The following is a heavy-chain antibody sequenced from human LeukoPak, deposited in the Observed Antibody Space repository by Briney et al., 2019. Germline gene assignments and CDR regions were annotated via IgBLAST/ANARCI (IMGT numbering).Heavy chain of an antibody. J-gene: IGHJ6*02. V-gene: IGHV3-21*01. CDR1: GFTFSSYS. CDR3: ARVGEYYDFWSGYFTRESYYYGMDV. D-gene: IGHD3-3*01. CDR2: ISSSSSYI. Sequence: GGSLRLSCAASGFTFSSYSMNWVRQAPGKGLEWVSSISSSSSYIYYADSVKGRFTISRDNAKNSLYLQMNSLRAEDTAVYYCARVGEYYDFWSGYFTRESYYYGMDVWGQGTTVTVSS.